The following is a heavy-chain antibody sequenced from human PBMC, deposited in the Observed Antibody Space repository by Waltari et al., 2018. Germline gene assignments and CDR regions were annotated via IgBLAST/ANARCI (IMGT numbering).Heavy chain of an antibody. Sequence: EVQLVESGGGLVQPGGSLRLSGEASGFTLCNYWMRWVRQAPGKGLEWVANIKQDGSEKYCVDSVKGRFTISRDNAKNSLYLQMNSLRAEDTAVYYCARDRDTMVRGVISQWGQGTLVTVSS. CDR3: ARDRDTMVRGVISQ. V-gene: IGHV3-7*01. J-gene: IGHJ4*02. CDR1: GFTLCNYW. CDR2: IKQDGSEK. D-gene: IGHD3-10*01.